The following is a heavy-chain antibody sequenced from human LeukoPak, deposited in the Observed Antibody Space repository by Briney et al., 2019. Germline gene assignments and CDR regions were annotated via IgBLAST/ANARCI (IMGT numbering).Heavy chain of an antibody. CDR2: INPNSGGT. J-gene: IGHJ4*02. CDR1: GYTFTGYY. CDR3: ARDRTYCSSTSCYRFPDY. V-gene: IGHV1-2*02. Sequence: ASVKVSCKASGYTFTGYYMHWVRQSPGQGLEGMGWINPNSGGTNYAQKFQGRVTMTRDTSISTAYMELRRLRSDDTAVYYCARDRTYCSSTSCYRFPDYWGQGTLVTVSS. D-gene: IGHD2-2*01.